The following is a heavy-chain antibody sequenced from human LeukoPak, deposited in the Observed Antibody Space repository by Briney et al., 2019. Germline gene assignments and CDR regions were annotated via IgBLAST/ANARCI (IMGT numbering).Heavy chain of an antibody. CDR3: ARETQWELVDY. Sequence: SETLSLTCTVSDYSISSGYYWSWIRQPAGKGLEWIGRIYTSGSTNYNPSLKSRVTISVDTSKNQFSLKLSSVTAADTAVYYCARETQWELVDYWGQGTLVTVSS. D-gene: IGHD1-26*01. J-gene: IGHJ4*02. CDR2: IYTSGST. CDR1: DYSISSGYY. V-gene: IGHV4-61*02.